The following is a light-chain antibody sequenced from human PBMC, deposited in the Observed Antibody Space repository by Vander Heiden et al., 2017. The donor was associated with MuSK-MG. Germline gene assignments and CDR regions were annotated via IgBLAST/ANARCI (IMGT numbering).Light chain of an antibody. J-gene: IGKJ1*01. Sequence: DIQMTQSPSFLSASVGDRVTISCRASQSIRSYLNWYQHKPGKAPNLLIYSASNLQSGVPSRFSGSGSGTDFTLTISRLQPDDVATYYCQQGYSTHAFGQGTMVEIK. V-gene: IGKV1-39*01. CDR1: QSIRSY. CDR2: SAS. CDR3: QQGYSTHA.